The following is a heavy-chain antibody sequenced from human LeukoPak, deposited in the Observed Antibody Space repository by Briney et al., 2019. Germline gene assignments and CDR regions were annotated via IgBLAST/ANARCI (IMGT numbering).Heavy chain of an antibody. CDR1: GGSISSYY. CDR3: ARDTARDSYNDAFDI. D-gene: IGHD5-24*01. Sequence: PSETLSLTCTVSGGSISSYYWSWIRQPPGKGLEWIGYIYYSGSTNYNPSLKSRVTISVDTSKNQFSLKLSSVTAADTAVYYCARDTARDSYNDAFDIWGQGTMVTVSS. V-gene: IGHV4-59*01. CDR2: IYYSGST. J-gene: IGHJ3*02.